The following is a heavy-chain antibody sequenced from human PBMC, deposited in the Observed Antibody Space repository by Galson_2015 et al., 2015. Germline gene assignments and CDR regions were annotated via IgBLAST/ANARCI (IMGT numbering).Heavy chain of an antibody. CDR3: ASRLGYCSSTSCVTRSWSDY. CDR2: IIPIFGTA. J-gene: IGHJ4*02. D-gene: IGHD2-2*01. Sequence: SVKVSCKASGGTFSSYAISWVRQAPGQGLEWMGGIIPIFGTANYAQKFQGRVTITADESTSTAYMELSSLRSEDTAVYYCASRLGYCSSTSCVTRSWSDYWGQSTLVPVSS. CDR1: GGTFSSYA. V-gene: IGHV1-69*13.